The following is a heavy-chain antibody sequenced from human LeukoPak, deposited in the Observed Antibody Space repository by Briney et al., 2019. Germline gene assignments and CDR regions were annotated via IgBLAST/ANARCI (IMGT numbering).Heavy chain of an antibody. V-gene: IGHV1-2*02. CDR2: INPNSGGT. CDR3: ARGGSSWYEVYYYGMDV. Sequence: ASVKVSCKASGYTFTGYYMHWVRQAPGQGLGWMGWINPNSGGTNYSQKFQGRVTMTRDTSISTAYLELSRLRSDDTAVYSCARGGSSWYEVYYYGMDVWGQGTTVTVSS. J-gene: IGHJ6*02. D-gene: IGHD6-13*01. CDR1: GYTFTGYY.